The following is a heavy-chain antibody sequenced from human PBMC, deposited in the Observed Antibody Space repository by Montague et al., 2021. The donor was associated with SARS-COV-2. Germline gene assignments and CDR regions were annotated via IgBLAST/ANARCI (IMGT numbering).Heavy chain of an antibody. J-gene: IGHJ6*02. CDR1: GGSVSSGNCY. Sequence: SETLSLTCTVSGGSVSSGNCYWIWIRQPAGKELVWILHIYTSGSTNYNPSLKSPVTISVYATKNPLSLKFSSVTAADTAVYYCARVGVGTMVRGVIPAYYYYGMDVWGQGTTVTVSS. V-gene: IGHV4-61*10. D-gene: IGHD3-10*01. CDR2: IYTSGST. CDR3: ARVGVGTMVRGVIPAYYYYGMDV.